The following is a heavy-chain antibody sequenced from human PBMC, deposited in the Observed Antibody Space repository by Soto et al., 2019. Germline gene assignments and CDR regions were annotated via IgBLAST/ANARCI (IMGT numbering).Heavy chain of an antibody. Sequence: EVQLVESGGDLVQPGGSLRLSCAASGFTVSSTYMTWVRQAPGKGLEWVSVIYSGGTTYYADSVKGRFTISRDNSKNTLYLQMNSLRAEDTAVYYCGRNYYNDYWGQGTLVTDSS. CDR3: GRNYYNDY. CDR2: IYSGGTT. J-gene: IGHJ4*02. CDR1: GFTVSSTY. V-gene: IGHV3-66*01.